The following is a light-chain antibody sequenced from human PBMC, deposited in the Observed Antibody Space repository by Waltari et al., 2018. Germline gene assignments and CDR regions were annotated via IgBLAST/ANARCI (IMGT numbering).Light chain of an antibody. CDR3: QQGYDFPCT. CDR1: RDIANN. CDR2: RAS. Sequence: IQMTQSPSSLSASIGDTVTITCRASRDIANNLNWYQQQSGKAPKLLIYRASSLQSGVPSRFSGSGSGTDLSLTISSLQLEDFATYYCQQGYDFPCTFGRGTKVEIK. V-gene: IGKV1-6*02. J-gene: IGKJ4*01.